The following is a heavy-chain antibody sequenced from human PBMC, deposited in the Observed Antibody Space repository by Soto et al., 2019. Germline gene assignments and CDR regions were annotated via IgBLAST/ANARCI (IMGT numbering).Heavy chain of an antibody. V-gene: IGHV3-23*01. J-gene: IGHJ1*01. Sequence: VQLLESGGGLVQPGGSLRLSCAASGFTFSSYAMSWVRQAPGKGLEWVSAISGSGGSTYYADSVKGRFTISRDNSKNTRYLQMNSLRAEDTAVYYCAKAKDSSSWYPVYFQHWGQGTLVTVSS. CDR3: AKAKDSSSWYPVYFQH. D-gene: IGHD6-13*01. CDR2: ISGSGGST. CDR1: GFTFSSYA.